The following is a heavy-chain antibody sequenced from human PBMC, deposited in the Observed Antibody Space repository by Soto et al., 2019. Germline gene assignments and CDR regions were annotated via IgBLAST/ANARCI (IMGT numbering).Heavy chain of an antibody. Sequence: ASVKVSCKASGYTFTTYAMHWVRQAPGQRLEWMGWINAVNGNTKYSQKLQGRDTITGDTSASTAYMELSSLRSEDTAVYYCAVGYCSSTSCYAPRLYYYGMDVWGQGTTVTVSS. CDR3: AVGYCSSTSCYAPRLYYYGMDV. D-gene: IGHD2-2*01. J-gene: IGHJ6*02. V-gene: IGHV1-3*01. CDR2: INAVNGNT. CDR1: GYTFTTYA.